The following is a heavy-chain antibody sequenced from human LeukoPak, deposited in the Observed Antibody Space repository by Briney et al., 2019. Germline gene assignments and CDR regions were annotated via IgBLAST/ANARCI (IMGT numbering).Heavy chain of an antibody. CDR3: ATEKAGSSSSLGLKTHNNWFDP. CDR1: GYTLTELS. CDR2: FDPEDGET. J-gene: IGHJ5*02. D-gene: IGHD6-6*01. Sequence: GASVKVSCKVSGYTLTELSMHWVRQAPGKGLEWMGGFDPEDGETIYAQKFQGRVTMTEDTSTDTAYMELSSLRSEDTAVYYCATEKAGSSSSLGLKTHNNWFDPWGQGTLVTVSS. V-gene: IGHV1-24*01.